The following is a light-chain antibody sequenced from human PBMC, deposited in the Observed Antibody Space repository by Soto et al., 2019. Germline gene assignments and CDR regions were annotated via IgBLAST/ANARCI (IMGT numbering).Light chain of an antibody. CDR1: QSVRSSY. J-gene: IGKJ1*01. Sequence: EIVLTQSPGTLSLSPGERATLSCRASQSVRSSYLAWYQQKLGQAPRLLIYGVSNRATGIPDRFSGSGSGTDFALTISRLESEDFARYYCPQYCPSPTTFGQVTKQEIK. CDR3: PQYCPSPTT. V-gene: IGKV3-20*01. CDR2: GVS.